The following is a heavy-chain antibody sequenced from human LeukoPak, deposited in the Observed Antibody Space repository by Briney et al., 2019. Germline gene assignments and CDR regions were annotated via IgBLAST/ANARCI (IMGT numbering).Heavy chain of an antibody. CDR1: GSSISSGGYT. Sequence: SQTLSLTCSDVGSSISSGGYTWSWFRQPPGKGLERIEYIYHIGRTYYSPSLKIRVTRSVDRSKNQFSLKLSSVTAAETAVYYCVSYSGYDYFSIDYWGQGTLVNVSS. CDR2: IYHIGRT. J-gene: IGHJ4*02. V-gene: IGHV4-30-2*01. D-gene: IGHD5-12*01. CDR3: VSYSGYDYFSIDY.